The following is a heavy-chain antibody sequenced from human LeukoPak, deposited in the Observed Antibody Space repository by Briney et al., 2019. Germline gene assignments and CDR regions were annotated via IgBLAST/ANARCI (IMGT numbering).Heavy chain of an antibody. CDR2: ISYDGSNK. J-gene: IGHJ4*02. D-gene: IGHD3-22*01. CDR3: ARDGAPNYYYSSGYYY. V-gene: IGHV3-30-3*01. Sequence: GRSLRLSCAASRFTFNSYAMHWVRQAPGRGLEWVAVISYDGSNKYYADSVEGRFTISRNNSKNTLYLQKNSLRAEDTAVYYCARDGAPNYYYSSGYYYWSQGTLVTVSS. CDR1: RFTFNSYA.